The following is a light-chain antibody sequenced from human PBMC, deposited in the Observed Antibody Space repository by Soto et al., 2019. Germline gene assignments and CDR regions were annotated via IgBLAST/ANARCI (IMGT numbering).Light chain of an antibody. CDR1: QSVYTTF. V-gene: IGKV3-20*01. J-gene: IGKJ1*01. CDR3: QQYGSSLWT. CDR2: ATS. Sequence: EIVLTQSLGTLSLSPGERASLSCRASQSVYTTFLAWYQQKPGQAPRLLIYATSTRATGIPDRFSGSGSGTDFTLTISRLEPEDFAVYYCQQYGSSLWTFGQGTKVEIK.